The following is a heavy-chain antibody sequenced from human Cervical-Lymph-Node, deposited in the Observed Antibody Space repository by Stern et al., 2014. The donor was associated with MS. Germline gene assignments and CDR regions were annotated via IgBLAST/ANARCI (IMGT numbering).Heavy chain of an antibody. V-gene: IGHV7-4-1*02. J-gene: IGHJ4*02. CDR1: GYRFTRYA. CDR2: INTKTGNS. Sequence: QDQLVQSGSELKKPGASVKISCKASGYRFTRYAMNWVRQAPGQGLEWMGWINTKTGNSRYAQDFTGRFAFSLDTSVSTTFLEISGLKADDSAVYYCARGGGSYSGTWEDYWGQGTLVTVSS. D-gene: IGHD3-16*01. CDR3: ARGGGSYSGTWEDY.